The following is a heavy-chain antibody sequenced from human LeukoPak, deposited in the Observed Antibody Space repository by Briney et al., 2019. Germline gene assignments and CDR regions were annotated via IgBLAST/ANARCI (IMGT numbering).Heavy chain of an antibody. D-gene: IGHD3-22*01. CDR1: GGSISSGGYY. CDR3: ARGAYYYDSSAFDN. V-gene: IGHV4-31*03. J-gene: IGHJ4*02. CDR2: IYYSGST. Sequence: SETLSLTCTVSGGSISSGGYYWSWIRQHPGKGLEWIGYIYYSGSTYYNPSLKSRVTISVDTSKNQFSLELSSVTAADTAVYYCARGAYYYDSSAFDNWGQGTLVTVSS.